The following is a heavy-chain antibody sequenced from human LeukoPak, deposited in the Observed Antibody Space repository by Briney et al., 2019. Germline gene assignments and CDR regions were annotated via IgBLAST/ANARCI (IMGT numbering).Heavy chain of an antibody. J-gene: IGHJ4*02. CDR1: GFTFSSYE. V-gene: IGHV3-48*03. CDR2: ISSSGRTA. D-gene: IGHD3-9*01. CDR3: AREVRYFALGDY. Sequence: PGGPLRLSCVASGFTFSSYEMNWVRQNPGKGLECVSYISSSGRTAYYADSVRGRFTISRDNAKNSLYLQMNSLRAEDTAVYYCAREVRYFALGDYWGQGTLVTVSS.